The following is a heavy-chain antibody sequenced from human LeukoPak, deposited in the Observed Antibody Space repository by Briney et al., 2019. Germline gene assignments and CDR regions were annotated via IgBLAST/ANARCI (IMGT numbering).Heavy chain of an antibody. D-gene: IGHD5-12*01. J-gene: IGHJ5*02. V-gene: IGHV3-9*01. CDR2: ISWTGGDR. CDR1: GFTFDDYA. Sequence: GGSLRLSCGGYGFTFDDYAMHWVRQVPGKGLEWVSGISWTGGDRRYADSVKGRFTISRDNAKKSLYLEMNDLRPEDTALYFCVKDPFSGYESGTFSFDPWGQGARVIVSS. CDR3: VKDPFSGYESGTFSFDP.